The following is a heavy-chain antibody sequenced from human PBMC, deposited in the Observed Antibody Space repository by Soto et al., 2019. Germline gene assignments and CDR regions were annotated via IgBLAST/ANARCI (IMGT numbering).Heavy chain of an antibody. D-gene: IGHD4-17*01. CDR3: AIDGVRSVTTTRAFDY. CDR2: ISGSGGST. Sequence: PGGSLRLSCAASGFTFSSYSMSWVRQAPGKGLEWVSAISGSGGSTYYADSVKGRFTISRDNSKNTLYLQMNSLRAEDTAVYYCAIDGVRSVTTTRAFDYWGQGTLVTVSS. CDR1: GFTFSSYS. V-gene: IGHV3-23*01. J-gene: IGHJ4*02.